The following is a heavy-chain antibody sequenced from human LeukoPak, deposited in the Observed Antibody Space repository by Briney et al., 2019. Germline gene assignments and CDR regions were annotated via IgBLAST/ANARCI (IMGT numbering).Heavy chain of an antibody. J-gene: IGHJ6*02. Sequence: GASVKVSCKAPGYTFTSYYMHWVRQAPGQGLEWMGIINPSGGSTSYAQKFQGRVTMTRDTSTSTVYMELSSLRSEDTAVYYCARENLGYYYGMDDWGQGTTVTVSS. D-gene: IGHD7-27*01. V-gene: IGHV1-46*01. CDR1: GYTFTSYY. CDR2: INPSGGST. CDR3: ARENLGYYYGMDD.